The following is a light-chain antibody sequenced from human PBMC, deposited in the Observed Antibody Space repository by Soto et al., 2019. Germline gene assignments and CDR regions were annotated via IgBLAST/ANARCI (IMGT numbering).Light chain of an antibody. Sequence: DIPMTQSPSSLSAAVGDRVTFTCQASQDIYKYLNWYQQKPGKAPKLLIYDASNLERGVPSRFSGSGSGTEYTLTISSLQAEDSAVYYCQQFNTWPHTFGQGTKLEIK. J-gene: IGKJ2*01. CDR2: DAS. CDR3: QQFNTWPHT. CDR1: QDIYKY. V-gene: IGKV1-33*01.